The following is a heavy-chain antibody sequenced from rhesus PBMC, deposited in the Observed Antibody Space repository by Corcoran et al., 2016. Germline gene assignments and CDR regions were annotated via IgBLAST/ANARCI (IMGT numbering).Heavy chain of an antibody. J-gene: IGHJ4*01. CDR2: IKNKADDGTA. D-gene: IGHD4-35*01. Sequence: EVQLVESGGGLVQPGGSLRLSCAASGFTFSNYWMSWVRQAPGKGVDWVGRIKNKADDGTAAYAESVKGRVTSSRDDSKNTLYLKMNSLKTEDTAVYYWARLYGKGDYWGQGVLVTVSS. CDR1: GFTFSNYW. CDR3: ARLYGKGDY. V-gene: IGHV3-16*02.